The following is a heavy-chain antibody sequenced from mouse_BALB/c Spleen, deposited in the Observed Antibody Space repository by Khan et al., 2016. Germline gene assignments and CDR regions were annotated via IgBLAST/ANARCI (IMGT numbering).Heavy chain of an antibody. J-gene: IGHJ3*01. D-gene: IGHD1-1*01. CDR1: GFDFSRYW. Sequence: EVKLLESGGGLVQPGGSLKLSCAASGFDFSRYWMSWVRQAPGKGLEWIGEINPDSSTINYTPSLKDKFIIYRDNDKNTLYLQMSKVRSQDAALYCCARAGSYGYLAYWGQGTLVSVSA. CDR2: INPDSSTI. V-gene: IGHV4-1*02. CDR3: ARAGSYGYLAY.